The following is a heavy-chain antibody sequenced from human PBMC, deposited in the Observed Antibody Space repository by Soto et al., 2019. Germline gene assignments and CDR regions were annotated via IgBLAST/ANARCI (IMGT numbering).Heavy chain of an antibody. V-gene: IGHV1-46*03. CDR2: INPFDGSR. Sequence: ASVKVSCKASGYIFTSYYIHWVRQAPGQGLEWMGWINPFDGSRMFAQSFQGRVTMTRDTSTSTVYMEVSSLRSEDTAVYYCSRVDPGETSPFDHWARELWSPS. CDR1: GYIFTSYY. J-gene: IGHJ4*02. CDR3: SRVDPGETSPFDH. D-gene: IGHD3-10*01.